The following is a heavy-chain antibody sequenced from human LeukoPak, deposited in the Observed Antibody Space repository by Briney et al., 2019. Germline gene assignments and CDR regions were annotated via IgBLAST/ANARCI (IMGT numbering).Heavy chain of an antibody. CDR2: INPSGGST. J-gene: IGHJ4*02. CDR1: GYTFTSYY. V-gene: IGHV1-46*03. Sequence: GASVKVSCKASGYTFTSYYMHWVRQAPGQGLEWMGIINPSGGSTSYAQKFQGRVTMTRDTSTSTVYMELSSLRSEDTAVCYCARALVGYCSGGSCYTLDCWGQGTLVTVSS. D-gene: IGHD2-15*01. CDR3: ARALVGYCSGGSCYTLDC.